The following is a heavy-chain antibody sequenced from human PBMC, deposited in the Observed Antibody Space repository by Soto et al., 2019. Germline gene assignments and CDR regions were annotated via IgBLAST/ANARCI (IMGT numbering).Heavy chain of an antibody. J-gene: IGHJ6*02. CDR1: GFTVSNNY. V-gene: IGHV3-53*04. CDR2: IYSGGST. D-gene: IGHD3-10*01. Sequence: GGSLRLSCAASGFTVSNNYMSWVRQAPGKGLEWVSVIYSGGSTYYADSVKGRFTISRHNSKNTLYLQMNSLRAEDTAVYYCARDTARAMVRLYSGMAVGGQGPTVTVS. CDR3: ARDTARAMVRLYSGMAV.